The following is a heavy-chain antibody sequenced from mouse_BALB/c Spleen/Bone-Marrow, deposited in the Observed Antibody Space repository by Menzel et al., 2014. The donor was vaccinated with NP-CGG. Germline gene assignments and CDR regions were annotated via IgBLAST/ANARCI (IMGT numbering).Heavy chain of an antibody. Sequence: EVQLVESGAELVKPGASVKLSCTASGFNFKDTYMHWVKQRPEQGLEWIGRIDPANGNTKYDPKFQGKATITADTSSNTAYLQLSSLTSEDAAVYYCASYDYGYYFDYWGQGTTLTVSS. CDR3: ASYDYGYYFDY. CDR2: IDPANGNT. J-gene: IGHJ2*01. D-gene: IGHD2-4*01. CDR1: GFNFKDTY. V-gene: IGHV14-3*02.